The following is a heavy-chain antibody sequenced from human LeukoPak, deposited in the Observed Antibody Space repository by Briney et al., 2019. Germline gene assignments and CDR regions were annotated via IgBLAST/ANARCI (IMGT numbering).Heavy chain of an antibody. J-gene: IGHJ4*02. CDR3: ARAWGIVATRVSIVFDY. D-gene: IGHD5-12*01. V-gene: IGHV4-30-2*01. CDR1: GGSISSGGYS. CDR2: IYHSGST. Sequence: KPSETLSLTCAVSGGSISSGGYSWSWIRQPPGKGLEWIGYIYHSGSTYYNPSLKSRVTISVDRSKNQFSLKLSSVTAADTAVYYCARAWGIVATRVSIVFDYWGQGTLVTVSS.